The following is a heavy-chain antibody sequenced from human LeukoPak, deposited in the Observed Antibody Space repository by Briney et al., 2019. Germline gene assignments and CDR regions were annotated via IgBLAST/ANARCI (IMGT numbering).Heavy chain of an antibody. D-gene: IGHD3-10*01. V-gene: IGHV4-59*01. CDR3: TRRKSRGSGRDAFDI. CDR1: GGSISSNV. Sequence: PSETLSLTCSVAGGSISSNVWSWIRQPPGKGLEWIGYISYTGSTTYNPSLKSRVTISVDTSKKQFSLNLKSVTAADTAIYYCTRRKSRGSGRDAFDIWGQGTMVTVSS. J-gene: IGHJ3*02. CDR2: ISYTGST.